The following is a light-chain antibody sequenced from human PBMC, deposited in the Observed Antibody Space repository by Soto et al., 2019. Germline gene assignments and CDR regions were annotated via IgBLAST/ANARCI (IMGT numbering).Light chain of an antibody. CDR1: QSVSSN. CDR2: GAS. V-gene: IGKV3-15*01. J-gene: IGKJ1*01. Sequence: EIVMTQSPATLSVSPGERATLSCRASQSVSSNLAWYQQKPGQAPRLLIYGASTRATGIPARLSGSGSGTEFTLTISSLQSEDFAVYYCQQYGSSGTFGQGTKVDIK. CDR3: QQYGSSGT.